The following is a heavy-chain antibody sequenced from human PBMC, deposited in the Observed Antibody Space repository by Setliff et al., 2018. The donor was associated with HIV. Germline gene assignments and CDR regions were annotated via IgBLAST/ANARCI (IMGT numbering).Heavy chain of an antibody. Sequence: ASVKVSCKASGYTFTNYYIHWVRQAPGQGLEWMGLINPSGGRTSYAQKFQGRLTMTRDTSRSTAYMELSSLRSEDTAVYYCAHCYYDSSGPTDAFDIWGQGTVVTVSS. CDR1: GYTFTNYY. CDR2: INPSGGRT. J-gene: IGHJ3*02. D-gene: IGHD3-22*01. V-gene: IGHV1-46*01. CDR3: AHCYYDSSGPTDAFDI.